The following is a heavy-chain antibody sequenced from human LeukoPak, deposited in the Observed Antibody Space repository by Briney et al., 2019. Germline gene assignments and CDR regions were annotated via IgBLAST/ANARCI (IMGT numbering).Heavy chain of an antibody. CDR3: TTEGTVDRAMLH. CDR2: IKSETDGGTI. J-gene: IGHJ4*02. V-gene: IGHV3-15*01. CDR1: GFTFSNAW. D-gene: IGHD5-18*01. Sequence: PGGSLRLSCAASGFTFSNAWMSWVRQAPGKGLEWVGRIKSETDGGTIDYAAPVKGRFTISRDDSKNTLYLQMNSLKTEDTAMYYCTTEGTVDRAMLHWGQGTLVTVSS.